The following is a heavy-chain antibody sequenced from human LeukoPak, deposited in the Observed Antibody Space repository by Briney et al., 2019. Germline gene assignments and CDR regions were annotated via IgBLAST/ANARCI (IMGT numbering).Heavy chain of an antibody. Sequence: SETLSLTCPVSAGSITSYSRGWIRPPPGRGLEWSGYTYYSGSTNYKPSIKSRVTRLVDTSENQYSLKLSSVTAADTAVYFCARDGGGEARAGYMDVWGKGTTVTVSS. J-gene: IGHJ6*03. D-gene: IGHD3-16*01. CDR1: AGSITSYS. CDR3: ARDGGGEARAGYMDV. CDR2: TYYSGST. V-gene: IGHV4-59*01.